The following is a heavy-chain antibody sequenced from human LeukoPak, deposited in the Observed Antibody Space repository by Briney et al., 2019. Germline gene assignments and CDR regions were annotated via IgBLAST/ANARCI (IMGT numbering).Heavy chain of an antibody. V-gene: IGHV3-23*01. Sequence: PGGSLRLSCAASGFMFKSYAMSWVRQAPGKGLEWLSGITGRGDDTKYADSVKGRSIISRDNSKNTVHLHLNGLTVEDAAVYYCAKDIFSSVGTPDYWGQGTRVTVSS. J-gene: IGHJ4*02. D-gene: IGHD3-3*02. CDR1: GFMFKSYA. CDR2: ITGRGDDT. CDR3: AKDIFSSVGTPDY.